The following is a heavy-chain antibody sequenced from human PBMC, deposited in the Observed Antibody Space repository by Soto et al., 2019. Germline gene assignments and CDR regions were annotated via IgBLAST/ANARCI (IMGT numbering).Heavy chain of an antibody. Sequence: ASVKVSCKASGYTFTSYYMHWVRQAPGQGLEWMGIINPSGGSTSYAQKFQGRVTMTRDTSTSTVYMELSSLRSEDTAVYYCAIVYSISWGHDAFDIWGQGTMVTVSS. CDR2: INPSGGST. D-gene: IGHD6-13*01. CDR1: GYTFTSYY. CDR3: AIVYSISWGHDAFDI. J-gene: IGHJ3*02. V-gene: IGHV1-46*01.